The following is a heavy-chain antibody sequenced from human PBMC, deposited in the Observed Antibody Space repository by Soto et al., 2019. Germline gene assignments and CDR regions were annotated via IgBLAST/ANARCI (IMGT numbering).Heavy chain of an antibody. V-gene: IGHV3-30-3*01. CDR1: GFTFSTYA. D-gene: IGHD1-26*01. J-gene: IGHJ4*02. Sequence: QVQLVESGGGVVQPGRSLRLSCAASGFTFSTYAMHWVRQAPGKGLEWVAVILYDGSNTYYADSVKGRFTISRDNSKNTLYLEMNSLRDEDTAVYFCARDRGDDYYRRYFDYWGQGTLVTVSS. CDR2: ILYDGSNT. CDR3: ARDRGDDYYRRYFDY.